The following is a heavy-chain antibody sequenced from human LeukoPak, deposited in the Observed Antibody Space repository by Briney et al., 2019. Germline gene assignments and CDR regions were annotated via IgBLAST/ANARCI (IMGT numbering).Heavy chain of an antibody. V-gene: IGHV3-23*01. D-gene: IGHD2-2*01. CDR2: ISGSGGSA. J-gene: IGHJ4*02. Sequence: GGSLRLSCAASGFTFSSYAMSWVGRAPGKGLGGVSPISGSGGSAYYADSVKGRFTISRDNSKNTLYLQLNSLRAEDTAVYYCAKGGLGCSSTSCFDYWGQGTLVTVSS. CDR3: AKGGLGCSSTSCFDY. CDR1: GFTFSSYA.